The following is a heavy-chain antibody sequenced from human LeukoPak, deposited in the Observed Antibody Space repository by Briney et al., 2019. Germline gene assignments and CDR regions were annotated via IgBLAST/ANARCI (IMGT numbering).Heavy chain of an antibody. CDR1: GSTFSDYY. J-gene: IGHJ3*02. D-gene: IGHD1-14*01. Sequence: GGSLRLSCAASGSTFSDYYMSWIRQAPGKGLEWVSYISSSGSTIYYADSVKGRFTISRDNAKNSLYLQMNSLRAEDTAVYYCAREGRPDNDAFDIWGQGTMVTVSS. CDR2: ISSSGSTI. V-gene: IGHV3-11*04. CDR3: AREGRPDNDAFDI.